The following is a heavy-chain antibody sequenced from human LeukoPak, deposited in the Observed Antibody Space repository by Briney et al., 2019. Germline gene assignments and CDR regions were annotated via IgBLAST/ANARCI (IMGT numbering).Heavy chain of an antibody. CDR2: ISGSAVST. J-gene: IGHJ4*02. CDR1: GFTFSNCA. CDR3: AKDDTHYDFWSGYYHFDY. V-gene: IGHV3-23*01. Sequence: PGGSLRLSCAASGFTFSNCAMNWVRQGPGKGLEWVSVISGSAVSTYYADSVKGRFTISRDNSKNTLYLQMNSLRAGDTAIYYCAKDDTHYDFWSGYYHFDYWGQGTLVTVSS. D-gene: IGHD3-3*01.